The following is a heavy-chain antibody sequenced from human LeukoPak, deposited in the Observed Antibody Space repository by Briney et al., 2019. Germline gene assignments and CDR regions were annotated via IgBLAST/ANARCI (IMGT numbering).Heavy chain of an antibody. J-gene: IGHJ4*02. CDR2: IFYSGST. CDR3: ARRGITYSSSFFAY. V-gene: IGHV4-39*01. Sequence: SETLSLTCTVSGGSIGGSNSHWGWIRQPPGKGLEWIGSIFYSGSTYYNPSLKSRVPMSVDTSENQFSLKVTSVTAADTATYYCARRGITYSSSFFAYWGQGTLVTVSS. CDR1: GGSIGGSNSH. D-gene: IGHD2-2*01.